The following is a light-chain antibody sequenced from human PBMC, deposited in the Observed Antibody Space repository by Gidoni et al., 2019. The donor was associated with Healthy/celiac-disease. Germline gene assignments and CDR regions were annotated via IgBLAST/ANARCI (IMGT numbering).Light chain of an antibody. CDR2: DDS. Sequence: SYVLTQPPPVSVSPGQTARITCGGDNIGSKSVHWYQQKPGQAPVLVVYDDSDRPSGIPERFSGSNSGNTATLTISRVEAGDEADYYCQVWDSSSDHPVVFGGGTKLTVL. J-gene: IGLJ2*01. V-gene: IGLV3-21*02. CDR3: QVWDSSSDHPVV. CDR1: NIGSKS.